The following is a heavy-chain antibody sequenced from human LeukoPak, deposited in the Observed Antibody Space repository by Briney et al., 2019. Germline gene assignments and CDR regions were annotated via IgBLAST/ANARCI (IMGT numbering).Heavy chain of an antibody. V-gene: IGHV3-23*01. CDR2: ISGSGGST. D-gene: IGHD2-2*02. CDR3: AKVLTHDYYIVVVPAAIIRDAFDI. CDR1: GFTFSSYA. Sequence: GGSLRLSCAASGFTFSSYAMSWVRQAPGKGLEWVSAISGSGGSTYYADSVKGRFTISRDNSKNTLYPQMNSLRAEDTAVYYCAKVLTHDYYIVVVPAAIIRDAFDIWGQGTMVTVSS. J-gene: IGHJ3*02.